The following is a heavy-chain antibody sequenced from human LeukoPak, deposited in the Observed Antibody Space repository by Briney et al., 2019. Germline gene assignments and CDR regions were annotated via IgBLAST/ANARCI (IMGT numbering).Heavy chain of an antibody. D-gene: IGHD6-19*01. CDR3: AKDGSRAVAGTKTTLAGSTNSRNWFDP. V-gene: IGHV3-33*06. J-gene: IGHJ5*02. CDR2: IWYDGSNK. CDR1: GFTFSSYC. Sequence: GRSLRLSCAASGFTFSSYCMHWVRQAPGKGLEWVAVIWYDGSNKYYADSVKGRFTISRDNSKNTLHQQMSRLRTEHTAVYYRAKDGSRAVAGTKTTLAGSTNSRNWFDPWGQGTLVTVSS.